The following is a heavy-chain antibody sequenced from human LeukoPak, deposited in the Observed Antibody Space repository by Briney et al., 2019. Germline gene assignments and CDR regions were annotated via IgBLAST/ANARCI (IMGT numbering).Heavy chain of an antibody. D-gene: IGHD2-15*01. J-gene: IGHJ6*02. V-gene: IGHV1-2*02. CDR1: GYTXTGYY. CDR3: ATARVVVVAATYYYYGMDV. CDR2: INPNSGGT. Sequence: ASVKVSCKASGYTXTGYYMHWVRQAPGQGLEWMGWINPNSGGTNYAQKFQGRVTMTRDTSISTAYMELSRLRSDDTAVYYCATARVVVVAATYYYYGMDVWGQGTTVTVSS.